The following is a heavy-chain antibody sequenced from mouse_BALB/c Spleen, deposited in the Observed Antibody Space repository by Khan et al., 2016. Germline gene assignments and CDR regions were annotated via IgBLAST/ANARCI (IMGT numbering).Heavy chain of an antibody. J-gene: IGHJ3*01. CDR3: ARSPYDYDVGFAY. CDR2: IDPGNGNT. CDR1: GFNIKDTY. D-gene: IGHD2-4*01. Sequence: VQLQQSGAELVKPGASVKLSCTASGFNIKDTYMHWVKQRPEQGLEWIGRIDPGNGNTKYDPKFQGKATITADKSSNTAYLQLSSLTSEDTAVYYCARSPYDYDVGFAYWGQGTLVTVSA. V-gene: IGHV14-3*02.